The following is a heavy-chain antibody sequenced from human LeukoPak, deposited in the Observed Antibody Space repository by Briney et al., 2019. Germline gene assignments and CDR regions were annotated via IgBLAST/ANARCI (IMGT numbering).Heavy chain of an antibody. CDR2: INPNSGGT. CDR1: GYTFTGYY. CDR3: ARSRFLSAAGFDY. J-gene: IGHJ4*02. Sequence: ASVKVSCKASGYTFTGYYMHWVRQAPGQGLEWMGWINPNSGGTNYAQKFQGRVTMTRDTSISTAYMELSRLRSDDTAVYYCARSRFLSAAGFDYWGQGTLVTVSS. V-gene: IGHV1-2*02. D-gene: IGHD2-2*01.